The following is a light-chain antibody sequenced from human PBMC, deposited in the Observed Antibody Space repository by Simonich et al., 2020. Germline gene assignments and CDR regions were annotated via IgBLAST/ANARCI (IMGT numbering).Light chain of an antibody. CDR1: PSLLHSNVYNY. J-gene: IGKJ4*01. CDR2: LAS. V-gene: IGKV2-28*01. CDR3: MQALQTPLT. Sequence: DIVMTQSPLSLPVTPVEPASIPCSSHPSLLHSNVYNYFDWYLQKPGQSPQLLIYLASNRDSGVPDRFSGSGPGTDFTLKISRVEAEDVGVYYCMQALQTPLTFGGGTKVEIK.